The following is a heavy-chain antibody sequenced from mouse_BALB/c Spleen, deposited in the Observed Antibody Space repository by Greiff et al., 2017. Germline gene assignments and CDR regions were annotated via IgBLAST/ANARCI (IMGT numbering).Heavy chain of an antibody. D-gene: IGHD2-3*01. V-gene: IGHV5-6*02. CDR3: ARYEGLVYYFDY. J-gene: IGHJ2*01. CDR1: GFTFSSYG. CDR2: ISSGGSYT. Sequence: EVMLVESGGDLVKPGGSLKLSCAASGFTFSSYGMSWVRQTPDKRLEWVATISSGGSYTYYPDSVKGRFTISRDNAKNTLYLQMSSLKSEDTAMYYCARYEGLVYYFDYWGQGTTLTVSS.